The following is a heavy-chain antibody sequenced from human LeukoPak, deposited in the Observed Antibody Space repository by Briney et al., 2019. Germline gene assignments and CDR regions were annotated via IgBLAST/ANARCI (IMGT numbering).Heavy chain of an antibody. CDR3: ARSSSYSTSWFDY. CDR2: IFSSGST. J-gene: IGHJ5*01. Sequence: SETLSLTCSVSGGSIRRYYWNWIRQPAEKGLEWIGHIFSSGSTNYNPSLKSRVTLSVDTSKNQFSLSLNSVTAADTAVYYCARSSSYSTSWFDYWGQGTLVTVSS. CDR1: GGSIRRYY. V-gene: IGHV4-4*07. D-gene: IGHD6-13*01.